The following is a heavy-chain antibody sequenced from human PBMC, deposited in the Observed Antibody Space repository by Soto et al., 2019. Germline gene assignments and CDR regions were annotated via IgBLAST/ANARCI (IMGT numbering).Heavy chain of an antibody. CDR2: IYYSGST. D-gene: IGHD5-18*01. CDR1: GGSVSSGVYY. CDR3: ARIPVDTYMINWFDP. J-gene: IGHJ5*02. V-gene: IGHV4-61*08. Sequence: SETLSLTCTVSGGSVSSGVYYWIWIRQPPGKVLEWIGYIYYSGSTNYNPSLKSRVSISLDTSKNQFSLRLTSVTAADTAVYYCARIPVDTYMINWFDPWGQGTLVTVSS.